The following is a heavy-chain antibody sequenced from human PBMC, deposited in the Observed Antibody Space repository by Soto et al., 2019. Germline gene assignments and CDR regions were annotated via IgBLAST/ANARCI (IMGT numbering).Heavy chain of an antibody. D-gene: IGHD3-22*01. J-gene: IGHJ4*02. CDR2: ISDSGGST. CDR3: AKPISGYYAPSDH. V-gene: IGHV3-23*01. CDR1: GCTFISFA. Sequence: GGSLRLSCAASGCTFISFAMIWVRQAPGKGLEWVSVISDSGGSTYYADSVRGRFTISRDNSKSTLFLQMNSLRGDDTAIYYCAKPISGYYAPSDHWGQGTQVTVSS.